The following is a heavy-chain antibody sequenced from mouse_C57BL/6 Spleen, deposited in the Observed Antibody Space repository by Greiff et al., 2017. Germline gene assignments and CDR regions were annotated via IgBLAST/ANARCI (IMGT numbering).Heavy chain of an antibody. V-gene: IGHV1-80*01. J-gene: IGHJ4*01. D-gene: IGHD1-1*01. Sequence: VQLQQSGAELVKPGASVKISCKASGYAFSSYWMNWVKQRPGKGLEWIGQIYPGDGDTNYNGKFKGKATLTADESSSTTYVQLSSMTSEDAAVYFCARGTVVALRAMDYWGQGTTVTVSS. CDR1: GYAFSSYW. CDR3: ARGTVVALRAMDY. CDR2: IYPGDGDT.